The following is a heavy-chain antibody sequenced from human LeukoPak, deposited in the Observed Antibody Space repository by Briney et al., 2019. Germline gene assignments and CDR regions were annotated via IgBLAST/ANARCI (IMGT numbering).Heavy chain of an antibody. Sequence: GSLRLSCAASGFTVSSNYMSWVRQAPGNGLEWVSVIYAGGFTFYTDSVEGRFTISRDNSKNTLYLQMNSLRAEDTAMYYCARGRGYCSSTTCYLPFDFWGQGTLVTVSS. D-gene: IGHD2-2*01. CDR2: IYAGGFT. CDR3: ARGRGYCSSTTCYLPFDF. CDR1: GFTVSSNY. V-gene: IGHV3-53*01. J-gene: IGHJ4*02.